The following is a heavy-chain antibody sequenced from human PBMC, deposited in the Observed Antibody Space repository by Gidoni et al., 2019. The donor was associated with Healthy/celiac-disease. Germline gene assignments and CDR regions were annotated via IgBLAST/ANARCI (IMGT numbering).Heavy chain of an antibody. V-gene: IGHV3-7*01. CDR2: IKQDGSEK. CDR3: ARDYYYDSSGYVDAFDI. Sequence: EVQLVESGGGLVQPGGSLRLSCAASGFTFSSYWMSWVRQAPGKGMEWVANIKQDGSEKDYGDSVKGRFTISRDNAKNSLYLQMNSLRAEDTAVYYCARDYYYDSSGYVDAFDIWGQGTMVTVSS. CDR1: GFTFSSYW. J-gene: IGHJ3*02. D-gene: IGHD3-22*01.